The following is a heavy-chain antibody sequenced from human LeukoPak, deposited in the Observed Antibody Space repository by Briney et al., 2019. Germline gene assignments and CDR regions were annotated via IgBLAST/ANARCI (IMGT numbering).Heavy chain of an antibody. Sequence: PSETLSLTCTVSGGSISSYYWSWIRQPAGKGLEWIGRIYTSGSTNYNPSLKSRVTMSVDTSKKQFSLKLSSVTAADTAVYYCARENAYGSGSYYNGDSWFDPWGQGTLVTVSS. D-gene: IGHD3-10*01. CDR2: IYTSGST. V-gene: IGHV4-4*07. CDR3: ARENAYGSGSYYNGDSWFDP. J-gene: IGHJ5*02. CDR1: GGSISSYY.